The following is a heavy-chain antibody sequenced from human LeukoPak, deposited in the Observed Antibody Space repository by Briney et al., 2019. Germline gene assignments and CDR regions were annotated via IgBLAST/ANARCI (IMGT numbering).Heavy chain of an antibody. V-gene: IGHV3-72*01. Sequence: GGSLRLSCAASGFTFSDHYMDWVRQAPGKGLEWVGRTRNKANSYTTEYAASVKGRFTISRDDSKNSLYLQMNSLKTEDTAVYYCARENGTAVAGTRGAFDNWGQGTMVTVSS. CDR1: GFTFSDHY. CDR2: TRNKANSYTT. D-gene: IGHD6-19*01. CDR3: ARENGTAVAGTRGAFDN. J-gene: IGHJ3*02.